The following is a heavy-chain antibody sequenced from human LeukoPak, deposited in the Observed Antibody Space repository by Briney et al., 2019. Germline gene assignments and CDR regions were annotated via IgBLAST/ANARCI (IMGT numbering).Heavy chain of an antibody. Sequence: GGSLRLSCVASGFTFSSYWMSWVRQAPGKGLEWVANIKQDGSEKYYVDSVKGRFTISRDNAKNSLYLQMNSLRAEDTAVYYCARGLNCGGDCYSFKGPFDYWGQGTLVTVSS. V-gene: IGHV3-7*01. CDR3: ARGLNCGGDCYSFKGPFDY. CDR1: GFTFSSYW. CDR2: IKQDGSEK. J-gene: IGHJ4*02. D-gene: IGHD2-21*02.